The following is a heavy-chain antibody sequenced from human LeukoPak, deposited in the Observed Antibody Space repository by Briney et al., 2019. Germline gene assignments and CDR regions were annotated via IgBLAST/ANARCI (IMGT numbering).Heavy chain of an antibody. CDR1: GFNFSSYG. V-gene: IGHV3-30*03. CDR2: ISFDGSNK. Sequence: GGSLRLSCAASGFNFSSYGMHWVRQAPGKGLEWVAVISFDGSNKYYADSVKGRFTISRDNLKNTLDLQMNSLRPEDTAIYYCARDLALDDYFDSWGQGTLVTVSS. D-gene: IGHD1-1*01. CDR3: ARDLALDDYFDS. J-gene: IGHJ4*02.